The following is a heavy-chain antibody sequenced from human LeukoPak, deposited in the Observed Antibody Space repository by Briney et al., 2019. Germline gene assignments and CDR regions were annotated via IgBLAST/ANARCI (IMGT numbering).Heavy chain of an antibody. D-gene: IGHD6-13*01. CDR3: AKARAGDITAAFNY. Sequence: GGSLRLSCAASGFTFSSHWMSWVRQAPGKGLEWVANINQGGNDRNYVDSVKGRFTISRDNAQNSLYLQMDSLRVEDTAMYYCAKARAGDITAAFNYWGQGTLVTVSS. CDR2: INQGGNDR. V-gene: IGHV3-7*01. CDR1: GFTFSSHW. J-gene: IGHJ4*02.